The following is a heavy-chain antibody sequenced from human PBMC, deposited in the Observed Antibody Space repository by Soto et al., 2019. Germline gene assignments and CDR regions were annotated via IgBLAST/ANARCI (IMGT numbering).Heavy chain of an antibody. CDR1: GGAFSDYA. J-gene: IGHJ6*02. D-gene: IGHD2-15*01. Sequence: QVQLVQSGAEVKKPGSSVKVSCKASGGAFSDYAFSWVRQAPGQGLEWLGGIMPIFRAPDYAQKFQGRVTMTADAVARTAYMEMNSLRSEDTAVYYCASWLKGPDIGNYYYGMDVWGQGTTVTVS. CDR2: IMPIFRAP. V-gene: IGHV1-69*12. CDR3: ASWLKGPDIGNYYYGMDV.